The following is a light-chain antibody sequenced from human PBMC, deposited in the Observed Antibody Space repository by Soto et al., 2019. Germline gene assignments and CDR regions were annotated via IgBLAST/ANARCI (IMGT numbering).Light chain of an antibody. CDR3: QHYNSYSEA. CDR1: QYISSW. V-gene: IGKV1-5*03. CDR2: QAS. J-gene: IGKJ1*01. Sequence: DIQMTQSPSTLSASVGDRVTITCRASQYISSWLAWYQQKPGKAPRFLIYQASTLKSGVPSRFSGSGSGTEFTLTISSLQPDDFATYYCQHYNSYSEAFGQGTKVELK.